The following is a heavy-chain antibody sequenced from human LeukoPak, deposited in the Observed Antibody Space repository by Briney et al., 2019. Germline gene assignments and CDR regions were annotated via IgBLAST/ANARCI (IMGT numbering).Heavy chain of an antibody. CDR2: IYTSGST. D-gene: IGHD6-6*01. CDR1: GGSISSGSYY. CDR3: ARAGYSISSLLFDY. Sequence: SETLSLTCTVSGGSISSGSYYWSWIRQPAGKGLEWIGRIYTSGSTNYNPSLKSRVTISVDTSKNQFSLKLSSVTAADTAVYYCARAGYSISSLLFDYWGQGTLVTVSS. V-gene: IGHV4-61*02. J-gene: IGHJ4*02.